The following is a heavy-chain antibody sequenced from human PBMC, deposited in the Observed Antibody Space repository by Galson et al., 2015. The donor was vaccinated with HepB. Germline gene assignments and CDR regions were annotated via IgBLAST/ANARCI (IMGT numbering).Heavy chain of an antibody. D-gene: IGHD3-10*01. CDR2: ISYDGSNK. CDR1: SIYA. J-gene: IGHJ5*02. V-gene: IGHV3-30*04. Sequence: SIYAMHWVRQAPGKGLEWVAVISYDGSNKYYADSVKGRFTISRDNSKNTLYLQMNSLRAEDTAVYYCASVSIWFGELSGWFDPWGQGTLVTVSS. CDR3: ASVSIWFGELSGWFDP.